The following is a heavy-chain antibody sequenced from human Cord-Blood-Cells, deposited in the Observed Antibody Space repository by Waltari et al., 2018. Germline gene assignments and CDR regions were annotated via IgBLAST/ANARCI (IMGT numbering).Heavy chain of an antibody. D-gene: IGHD3-10*01. Sequence: QLQLQESGPGLVKPSETLSLTCTVSGGSISSSSYYWGWIRQPPGKGLEWIGSIYYSGRTDDKQALKSGVTISVDTSKNQFSLKLSSVTAADTAVYYCARQAGRFGELFWGQGTLVTVSS. CDR3: ARQAGRFGELF. J-gene: IGHJ4*02. CDR2: IYYSGRT. CDR1: GGSISSSSYY. V-gene: IGHV4-39*07.